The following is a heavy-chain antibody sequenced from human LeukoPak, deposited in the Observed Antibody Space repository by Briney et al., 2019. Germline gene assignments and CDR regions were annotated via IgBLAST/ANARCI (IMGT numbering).Heavy chain of an antibody. CDR2: IYHSGST. D-gene: IGHD2-8*01. Sequence: PSETLSLTCAVSGGSISSGGYSWSWIRQPPGKGLEWIGYIYHSGSTYYHPSLMSRVAISEDRSKNQSYLKLMSVTAADTAVYYCALTRSGFCTTSSCFEFWGQGTLVTVSS. J-gene: IGHJ4*02. CDR3: ALTRSGFCTTSSCFEF. CDR1: GGSISSGGYS. V-gene: IGHV4-30-2*01.